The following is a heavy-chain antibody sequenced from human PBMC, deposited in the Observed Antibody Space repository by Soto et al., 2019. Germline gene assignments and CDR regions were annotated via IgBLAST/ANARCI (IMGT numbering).Heavy chain of an antibody. Sequence: SETLSLTCSVYGGSFSGYYWSCIRQPPGKGLEWIGEINHSGSTNYNPSLKSRVTISVDTSKKQFSLKLSSVTAADTAVYYCARFLGGLGDVWGQGTTVTVSS. CDR3: ARFLGGLGDV. V-gene: IGHV4-34*01. CDR1: GGSFSGYY. J-gene: IGHJ6*02. D-gene: IGHD3-16*01. CDR2: INHSGST.